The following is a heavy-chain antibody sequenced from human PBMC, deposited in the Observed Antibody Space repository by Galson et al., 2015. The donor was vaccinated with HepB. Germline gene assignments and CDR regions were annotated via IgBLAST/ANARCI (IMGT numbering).Heavy chain of an antibody. CDR2: ISSSSSTI. J-gene: IGHJ4*02. CDR1: GFTFSSYS. CDR3: ASDDGSGSYFDY. V-gene: IGHV3-48*01. D-gene: IGHD3-10*01. Sequence: SLRLSCAASGFTFSSYSMNWVRQAPGKGLEWASYISSSSSTIYYADSVKGRFTISRDNAKNSLYLQMNSLRAEDTAVYYCASDDGSGSYFDYWGQGTLVTVSS.